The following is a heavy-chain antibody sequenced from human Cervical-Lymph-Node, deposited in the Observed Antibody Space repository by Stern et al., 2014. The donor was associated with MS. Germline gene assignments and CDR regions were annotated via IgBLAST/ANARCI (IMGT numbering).Heavy chain of an antibody. CDR1: GYTFTRYD. CDR2: INVYNGNT. J-gene: IGHJ4*02. Sequence: VQLVQSGAEVKKPGASVKVSCKASGYTFTRYDIAWVRQAPGQGLEWMGWINVYNGNTKYAQKPQGRVTMTRDTSTVTAYMELRSLISDDTAVYYCARWAYNWDFDYWGQGTLVTVSS. D-gene: IGHD1-20*01. CDR3: ARWAYNWDFDY. V-gene: IGHV1-18*01.